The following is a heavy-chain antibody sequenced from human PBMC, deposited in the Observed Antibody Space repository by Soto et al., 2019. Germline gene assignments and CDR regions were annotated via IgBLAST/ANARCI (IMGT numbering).Heavy chain of an antibody. CDR2: ISWNGGSI. D-gene: IGHD2-21*02. Sequence: EVQLVESGGGLVQPGRSLRLSCAASGFTFDEYGMHWVRQAPGKGLERVSGISWNGGSIGYADPVKGRFSISRDNAKNSLYLQMNSLRAEDTALYYCAKSKGGTANGMDVWGQGTTVTVS. CDR1: GFTFDEYG. J-gene: IGHJ6*02. V-gene: IGHV3-9*01. CDR3: AKSKGGTANGMDV.